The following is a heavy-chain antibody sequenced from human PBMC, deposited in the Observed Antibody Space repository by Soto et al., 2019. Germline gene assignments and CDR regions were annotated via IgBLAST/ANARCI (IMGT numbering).Heavy chain of an antibody. CDR3: ARKLYYETGGHFDY. CDR1: GGTFSSYA. V-gene: IGHV1-69*01. J-gene: IGHJ4*02. CDR2: IIPIFGTA. Sequence: QVQLVQSGAEVKKPGSSVNVSCKASGGTFSSYAISWVRQAPGQGLEWMGGIIPIFGTANYAQKFQGRVTITADESTSTAYMELSSLRSEDTAVYYCARKLYYETGGHFDYWGQGTLVTVSS. D-gene: IGHD3-22*01.